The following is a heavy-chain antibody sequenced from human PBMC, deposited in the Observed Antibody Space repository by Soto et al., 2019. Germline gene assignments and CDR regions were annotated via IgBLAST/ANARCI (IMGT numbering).Heavy chain of an antibody. J-gene: IGHJ6*02. CDR3: ARGKGVEATFYSYYAMDV. CDR1: GGAFSRYY. V-gene: IGHV4-34*01. Sequence: QVQLQQWGAGLLKPSETLSLTCAVYGGAFSRYYWSWIRQPPGKGLEWIGEINHSGRTNYNPSLKRRITISVDTSKNQFSLKLSSVAAADTAVYYCARGKGVEATFYSYYAMDVWGQGTTVSFSS. CDR2: INHSGRT. D-gene: IGHD1-26*01.